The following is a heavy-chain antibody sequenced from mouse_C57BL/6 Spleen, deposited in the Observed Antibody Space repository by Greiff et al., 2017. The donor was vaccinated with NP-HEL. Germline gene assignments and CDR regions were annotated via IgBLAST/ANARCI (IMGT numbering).Heavy chain of an antibody. CDR2: ISDGGSYT. D-gene: IGHD1-1*01. CDR1: GFTFSSYA. Sequence: EVMLVESGGGLVKPGGSLKLSCAASGFTFSSYAMSWVRQTPEKRLEWVATISDGGSYTYYPDNVKGRFTISRDNAKNNLYLQMSHLKSEDTAMYYCARDTVYAMDYWGQGTSVTVSS. V-gene: IGHV5-4*01. CDR3: ARDTVYAMDY. J-gene: IGHJ4*01.